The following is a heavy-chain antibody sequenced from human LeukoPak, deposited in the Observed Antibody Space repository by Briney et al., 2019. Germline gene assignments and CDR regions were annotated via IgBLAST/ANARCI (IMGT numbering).Heavy chain of an antibody. V-gene: IGHV3-21*01. CDR2: ISSSSSYI. CDR3: ARDGVPAAIFAFDI. Sequence: GGSLRLSCAASGFTFSSYAMSWVRQAPGKGLEWVSSISSSSSYIYYADSVKGRFTISRDNAKNSLYLQMNSLRAEDTAVYYCARDGVPAAIFAFDIWGQGTMVTVSS. D-gene: IGHD2-2*01. CDR1: GFTFSSYA. J-gene: IGHJ3*02.